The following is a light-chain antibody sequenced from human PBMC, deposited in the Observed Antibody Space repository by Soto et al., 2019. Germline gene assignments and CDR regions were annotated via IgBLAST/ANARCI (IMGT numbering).Light chain of an antibody. CDR3: TSFSSSTSLYV. V-gene: IGLV2-14*01. Sequence: QSVLTQPASVFGSLGQSITISCTGTTRDIAGYNYISWYQQLPGKAPKLMIYQVTIRPSGISNRFSGYKSGNTASLTISGLQAEDEADYYCTSFSSSTSLYVFGTGTKLTVL. CDR2: QVT. J-gene: IGLJ1*01. CDR1: TRDIAGYNY.